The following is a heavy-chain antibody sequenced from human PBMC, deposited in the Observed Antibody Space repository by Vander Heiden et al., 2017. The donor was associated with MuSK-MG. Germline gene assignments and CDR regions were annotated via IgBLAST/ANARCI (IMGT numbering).Heavy chain of an antibody. CDR1: AYCFASYW. Sequence: ELRRRQSGAEENKAGESLKLPRNRSAYCFASYWTGWVGQMPGKGLEWMGIIYRGDSDTRDCPAFQGHVTISAGKSSRTALLQRSSIQESDAAMCYYGTRYSRRWGAFDIWGQGTLITVSS. J-gene: IGHJ3*02. D-gene: IGHD6-13*01. V-gene: IGHV5-51*01. CDR3: GTRYSRRWGAFDI. CDR2: IYRGDSDT.